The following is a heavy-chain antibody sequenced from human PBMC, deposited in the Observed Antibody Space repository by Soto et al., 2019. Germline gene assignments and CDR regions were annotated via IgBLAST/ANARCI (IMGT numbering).Heavy chain of an antibody. Sequence: AGGSLRLSCAASGFTFGSYAMIWVRQAPGKGLGWVSTISSSGDSTYYADSVKGRFTVSRDNSMNTLYLQMNSLRAENTAVYYCARDRLEGSYYGLQYYFAYWGQGTLVTVSS. V-gene: IGHV3-23*01. CDR2: ISSSGDST. CDR3: ARDRLEGSYYGLQYYFAY. D-gene: IGHD1-26*01. J-gene: IGHJ4*02. CDR1: GFTFGSYA.